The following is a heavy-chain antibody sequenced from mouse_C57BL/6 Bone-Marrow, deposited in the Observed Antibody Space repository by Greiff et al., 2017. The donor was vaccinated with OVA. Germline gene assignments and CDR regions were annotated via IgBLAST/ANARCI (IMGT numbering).Heavy chain of an antibody. J-gene: IGHJ2*01. CDR3: ARYYCSSYVDY. D-gene: IGHD1-1*01. V-gene: IGHV1-54*01. CDR1: GYAFTNYL. CDR2: INPGSGGT. Sequence: QVQLQQSGAELVRPGTSVKVSCKASGYAFTNYLIEWVKQRPGQGLEWIGVINPGSGGTNYNEKFKGKATLTADKSSSTAYMQLSSLTSEDSAVYVCARYYCSSYVDYWGQGTTLTVSS.